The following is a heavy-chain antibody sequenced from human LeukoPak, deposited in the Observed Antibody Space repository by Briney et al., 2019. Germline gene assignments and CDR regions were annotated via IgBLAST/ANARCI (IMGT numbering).Heavy chain of an antibody. CDR1: GFTFSSHS. J-gene: IGHJ5*02. CDR2: ISYDGSNK. D-gene: IGHD3-10*01. CDR3: ARSYITMVRGTNWFGP. Sequence: GGSLRLSCAASGFTFSSHSMNWVRQAPGKGLEWVAVISYDGSNKYYADSVKGRFTISRDNSKNTLYLQMNSLRAEDTAVYYCARSYITMVRGTNWFGPWGQGTLVTVSS. V-gene: IGHV3-30*03.